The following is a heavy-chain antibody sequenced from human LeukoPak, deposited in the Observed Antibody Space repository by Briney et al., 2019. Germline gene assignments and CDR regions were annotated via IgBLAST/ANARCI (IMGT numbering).Heavy chain of an antibody. J-gene: IGHJ4*02. CDR2: INPNSGGT. CDR3: AIFRGN. D-gene: IGHD2-15*01. Sequence: GASVRVSCMASGHTFTGYYMHRVRRAPGQGLEWMGWINPNSGGTNYAQKFQGRVTMTRDTSISTAYMELSRLRSDDTAVYYCAIFRGNWGQGTLVTVSS. CDR1: GHTFTGYY. V-gene: IGHV1-2*02.